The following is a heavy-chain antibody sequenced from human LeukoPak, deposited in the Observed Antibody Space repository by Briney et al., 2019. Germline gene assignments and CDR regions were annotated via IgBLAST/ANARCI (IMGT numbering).Heavy chain of an antibody. CDR3: AKSFTGSYLDYFDY. Sequence: GGSLRLSCAASGFTFSSFGMHCVRQAPGKRLEWVAFIQYDAGNRQYADSVKGRFTISRDNSKTTLYLQMNSLTAEDTAVYYCAKSFTGSYLDYFDYWGQGTLVTVSS. V-gene: IGHV3-30*02. J-gene: IGHJ4*02. CDR1: GFTFSSFG. D-gene: IGHD1-26*01. CDR2: IQYDAGNR.